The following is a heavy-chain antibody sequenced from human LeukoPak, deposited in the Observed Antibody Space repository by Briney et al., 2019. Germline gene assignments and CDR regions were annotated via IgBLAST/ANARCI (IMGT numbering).Heavy chain of an antibody. D-gene: IGHD6-13*01. CDR1: GFTFSSYS. J-gene: IGHJ4*02. CDR2: ISSSSSTI. V-gene: IGHV3-48*01. CDR3: ARVGAAAGPD. Sequence: GGSLRLSCAASGFTFSSYSMNWVRQAPGKGLEWVSYISSSSSTIYYADSVKGRFTISRDNAKNSLYLQMNSLGAEDTAVYYCARVGAAAGPDWGQGTLVTVSS.